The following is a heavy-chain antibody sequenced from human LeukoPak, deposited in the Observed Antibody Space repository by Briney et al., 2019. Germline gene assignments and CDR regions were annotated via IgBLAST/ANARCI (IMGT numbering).Heavy chain of an antibody. CDR3: ASPYGGHDAFDI. D-gene: IGHD3-16*01. CDR2: IYYSGST. Sequence: SETLSLTCTVSGGSISSGGYYWSRIRQHPGKDLGWIGYIYYSGSTYYNPSLKSRVTISVDTSKNQFSLKLSSVTAADTAVYYCASPYGGHDAFDIWGQGTMVTVSS. V-gene: IGHV4-31*03. CDR1: GGSISSGGYY. J-gene: IGHJ3*02.